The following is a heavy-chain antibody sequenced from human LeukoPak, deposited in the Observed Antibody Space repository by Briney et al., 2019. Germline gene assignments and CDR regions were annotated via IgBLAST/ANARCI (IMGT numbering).Heavy chain of an antibody. D-gene: IGHD1-26*01. J-gene: IGHJ4*02. CDR1: GFTFNNYC. CDR2: ISSSSSTI. V-gene: IGHV3-48*04. Sequence: GGSLRLSCAASGFTFNNYCMGWVRQAPGKGLEWVSYISSSSSTIYYADSVKGRFTISRDNAKNSLYLQMNSLRAEDTAVYYCARGKSYYVYWGQGTLVTVSS. CDR3: ARGKSYYVY.